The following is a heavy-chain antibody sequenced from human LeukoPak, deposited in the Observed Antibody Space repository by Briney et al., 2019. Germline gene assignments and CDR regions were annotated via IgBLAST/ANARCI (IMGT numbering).Heavy chain of an antibody. V-gene: IGHV1-46*01. D-gene: IGHD6-13*01. J-gene: IGHJ4*02. Sequence: ASVKVSCKASGYTFTSYYMHWARQAPGQGLEWMGIINPSGGSTTYAQKFQGRVTMTRDTSTSTVYMELSSLRSEDTALYYCAREGAGTESFDYWGQGTLVTVSS. CDR2: INPSGGST. CDR1: GYTFTSYY. CDR3: AREGAGTESFDY.